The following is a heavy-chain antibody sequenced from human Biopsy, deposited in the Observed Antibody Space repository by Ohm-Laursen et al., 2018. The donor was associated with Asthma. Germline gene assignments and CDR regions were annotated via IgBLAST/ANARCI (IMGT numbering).Heavy chain of an antibody. CDR2: INSFFGTT. D-gene: IGHD2-2*01. V-gene: IGHV1-69*01. J-gene: IGHJ4*02. CDR1: GGTFNTYV. CDR3: ARKAGSCISRTCYSLDF. Sequence: SSVKVSCKSLGGTFNTYVIGWVRQAPGQGLEWMGGINSFFGTTTYPQKFQDRVTINADDSTSTVYMELSSLRSEDTAVYYCARKAGSCISRTCYSLDFWGQGTLVTVSS.